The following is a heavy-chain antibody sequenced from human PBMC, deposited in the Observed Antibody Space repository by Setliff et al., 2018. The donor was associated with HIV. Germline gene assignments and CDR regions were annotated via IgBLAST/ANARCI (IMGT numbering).Heavy chain of an antibody. J-gene: IGHJ5*02. Sequence: GGSLRLSCAASGFTFSSYGMHWVRQAPGKGLEWVAFIHYDESIKYYADSVKGRFTISRDNSKNTLYLQMNSLRAEDTAVYYCARGSGWYETNNWFDPWGQGTLVTVSS. CDR3: ARGSGWYETNNWFDP. D-gene: IGHD6-19*01. V-gene: IGHV3-30*02. CDR1: GFTFSSYG. CDR2: IHYDESIK.